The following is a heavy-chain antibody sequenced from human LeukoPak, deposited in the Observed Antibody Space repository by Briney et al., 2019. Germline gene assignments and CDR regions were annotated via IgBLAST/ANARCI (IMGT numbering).Heavy chain of an antibody. J-gene: IGHJ4*02. CDR1: GFSFSSFW. D-gene: IGHD2-2*01. CDR3: AKGGGGLIPAANHFDY. Sequence: GSLRLSCAASGFSFSSFWMSWVRQAPGKGLEWVANIKQDGRDKSYLDSMKGRFTISRDNAKNSLYLQMNSLRAEDTAVYYWAKGGGGLIPAANHFDYWGQGTLVTVSS. V-gene: IGHV3-7*01. CDR2: IKQDGRDK.